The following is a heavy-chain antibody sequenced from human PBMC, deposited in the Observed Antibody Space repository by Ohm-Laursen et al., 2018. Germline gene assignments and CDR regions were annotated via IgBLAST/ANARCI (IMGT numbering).Heavy chain of an antibody. CDR3: AKVFKRCGGDCPYYFDY. CDR2: ISYDGNNK. J-gene: IGHJ4*02. CDR1: GFSFSSYG. D-gene: IGHD2-21*01. V-gene: IGHV3-30*18. Sequence: SLRLSCSASGFSFSSYGMHWVRQAPGKGLEWVAVISYDGNNKYYGDSVKGRFTISRDNAKNTLYLQMNSLRAEDTAVYYCAKVFKRCGGDCPYYFDYWGQGTLVTVSS.